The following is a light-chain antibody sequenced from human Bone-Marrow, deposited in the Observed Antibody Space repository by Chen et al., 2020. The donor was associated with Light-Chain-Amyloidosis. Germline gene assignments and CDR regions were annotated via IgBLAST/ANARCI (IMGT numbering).Light chain of an antibody. CDR2: GSS. Sequence: EIVLTQSPGTLSLSPGEGANLSCRASQTMSSNYLTWYQQKFGQAPRLLISGSSSRATGIPDRFTGSGSGTDFTLTINRLEPEDFAMYYCQQYGTSPLTFGGGTRWRSN. J-gene: IGKJ4*01. V-gene: IGKV3-20*01. CDR3: QQYGTSPLT. CDR1: QTMSSNY.